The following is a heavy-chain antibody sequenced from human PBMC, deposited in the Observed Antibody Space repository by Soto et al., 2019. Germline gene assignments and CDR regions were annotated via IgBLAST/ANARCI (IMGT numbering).Heavy chain of an antibody. CDR2: FDPEDGET. Sequence: GASVKVSCKVSGYTLTELSMHWVRQAPGKGLEWMGGFDPEDGETIYAQKFQGRVTMTEDTSTDTAYMELSSLRSEDTAVYYCATVQLDVPLFDYWGQGTLVTVSS. D-gene: IGHD5-18*01. J-gene: IGHJ4*02. CDR3: ATVQLDVPLFDY. CDR1: GYTLTELS. V-gene: IGHV1-24*01.